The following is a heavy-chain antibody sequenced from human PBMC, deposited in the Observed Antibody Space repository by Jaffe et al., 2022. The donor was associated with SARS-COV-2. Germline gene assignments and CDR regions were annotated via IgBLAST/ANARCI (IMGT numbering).Heavy chain of an antibody. V-gene: IGHV4-61*02. Sequence: QVQLQESGPGLVKPSQTLSLTCTVSGGSISSGSYYWSWIRQPAGKGLEWIGRIYTSGSTNYNPSLKSRVTISVDTSKNQFSLKLSSVTAADTAVYYCARSPLRNPLNWFDPRGQGTLVTVSS. D-gene: IGHD1-1*01. J-gene: IGHJ5*02. CDR1: GGSISSGSYY. CDR3: ARSPLRNPLNWFDP. CDR2: IYTSGST.